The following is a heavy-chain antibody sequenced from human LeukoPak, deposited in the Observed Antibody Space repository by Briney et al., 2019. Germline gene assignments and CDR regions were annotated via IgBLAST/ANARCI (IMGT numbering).Heavy chain of an antibody. J-gene: IGHJ4*02. Sequence: GGSLRLSCAASGFTFSDYYMSWIRQAPGKGLEWVSYISSSGSTIYYADSVKGRFTISRDNAKNSLYLQMNSLRAEDTALYYCAKDGSGYYSFVDYWGQGTLVTVSS. CDR1: GFTFSDYY. D-gene: IGHD3-22*01. CDR3: AKDGSGYYSFVDY. V-gene: IGHV3-11*01. CDR2: ISSSGSTI.